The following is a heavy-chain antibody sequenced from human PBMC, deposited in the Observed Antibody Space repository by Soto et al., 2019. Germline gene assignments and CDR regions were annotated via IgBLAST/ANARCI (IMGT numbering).Heavy chain of an antibody. CDR3: ARGYCSSTSCYAPYYYYYYMDV. CDR1: GYTFTSYG. D-gene: IGHD2-2*01. CDR2: ISAYNGNT. J-gene: IGHJ6*03. V-gene: IGHV1-18*01. Sequence: QVQLVQSGAEVKKPGASVKVSCKASGYTFTSYGISWERQAPGQGLEWMGWISAYNGNTNYAQKLQGRVTMTTDTSTSTAYMELRSLRSDDTAVYYCARGYCSSTSCYAPYYYYYYMDVWGKGTTVTVSS.